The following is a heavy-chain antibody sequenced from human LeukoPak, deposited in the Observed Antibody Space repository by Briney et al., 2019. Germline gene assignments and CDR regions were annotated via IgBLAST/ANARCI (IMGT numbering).Heavy chain of an antibody. Sequence: PSETLSLTCAVYGGSFSGYYWSWIRQPPGKGLEWIGEINHSGSTNYNPSLKSRVTISVDTSKNQFSLKLSSVTAADTAVYYCARGQKSISRYRLPSCYMDVWGKGTTVTVSS. CDR1: GGSFSGYY. CDR3: ARGQKSISRYRLPSCYMDV. J-gene: IGHJ6*03. D-gene: IGHD2-2*01. CDR2: INHSGST. V-gene: IGHV4-34*01.